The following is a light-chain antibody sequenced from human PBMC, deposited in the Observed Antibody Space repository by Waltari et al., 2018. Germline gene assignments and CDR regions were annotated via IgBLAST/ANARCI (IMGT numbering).Light chain of an antibody. J-gene: IGKJ4*01. CDR1: QSVFSSY. CDR3: QVYGSSPLT. CDR2: GAS. V-gene: IGKV3-20*01. Sequence: ILLTQFPGTLSLSPGETATFSCSASQSVFSSYIGWYQQKPGQAPRLLIYGASNRATDIPDRFSGSGSGTDFTLTISRLEPEDFAVYYCQVYGSSPLTFGGGTKVEI.